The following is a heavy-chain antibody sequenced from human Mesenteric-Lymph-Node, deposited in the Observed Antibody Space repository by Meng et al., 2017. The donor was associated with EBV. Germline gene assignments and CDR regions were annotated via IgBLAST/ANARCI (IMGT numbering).Heavy chain of an antibody. CDR2: IYWDDDQ. CDR3: AHTNHNCDATRCTGGTYDF. J-gene: IGHJ4*02. Sequence: QDSGPGLVKPSXXLFLTCTVSXGSINSGSYYWSWIRQPPGKALEWLALIYWDDDQRYSTSLESRLTINKDTSKNQVVLSLTNVDPVDTGTYFCAHTNHNCDATRCTGGTYDFWGQGTLVYVSS. D-gene: IGHD1-1*01. V-gene: IGHV2-5*08. CDR1: XGSINSGSYY.